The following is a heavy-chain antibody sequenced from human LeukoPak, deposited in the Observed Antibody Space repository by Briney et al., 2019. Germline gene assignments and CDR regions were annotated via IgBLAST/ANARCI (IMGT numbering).Heavy chain of an antibody. J-gene: IGHJ4*02. CDR1: GFTFSSYS. CDR3: ASVRTSYLDY. Sequence: GGSLRLSRAASGFTFSSYSMNWVRQAPGKGVEWVSSISSSSSYIYYADSVKGRFTISRDNAKNSLYLQMNSLRAEDTAVYYCASVRTSYLDYWGQGTLVTVSS. V-gene: IGHV3-21*01. D-gene: IGHD2-2*01. CDR2: ISSSSSYI.